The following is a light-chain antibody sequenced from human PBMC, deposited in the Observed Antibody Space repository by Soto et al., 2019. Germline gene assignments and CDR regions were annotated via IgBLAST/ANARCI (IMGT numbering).Light chain of an antibody. V-gene: IGKV3-15*01. CDR2: GAS. CDR1: ASVSSN. Sequence: EIVMTQSPATLSVSPGERATLSCRASASVSSNLVWYQQKPGQAPRLLIYGASTRASGIPARFSGSGSGTDFTLTISSLQSGDFAVYYCHQNNNWPRTFGQGTKVEIK. J-gene: IGKJ1*01. CDR3: HQNNNWPRT.